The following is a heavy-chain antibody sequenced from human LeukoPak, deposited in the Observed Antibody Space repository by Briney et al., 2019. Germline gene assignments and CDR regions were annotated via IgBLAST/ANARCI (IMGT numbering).Heavy chain of an antibody. CDR3: ARLSPPIASFCSGGTCYSGGFDP. D-gene: IGHD2-15*01. V-gene: IGHV1-18*01. CDR1: GYTFTSHG. Sequence: GASVKVSCKASGYTFTSHGITWVRQAPGQGLEWMGWITTYNGNTYYAQNFQGRVTMTADTSTSTAYMEVRSLRSDDTAVYYCARLSPPIASFCSGGTCYSGGFDPWGQGTLVTVSS. J-gene: IGHJ5*02. CDR2: ITTYNGNT.